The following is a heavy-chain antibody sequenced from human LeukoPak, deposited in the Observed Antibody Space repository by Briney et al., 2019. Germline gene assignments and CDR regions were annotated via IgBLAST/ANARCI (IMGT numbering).Heavy chain of an antibody. CDR2: ITSSSNYI. V-gene: IGHV3-21*03. D-gene: IGHD3-10*01. CDR1: GFTFDDYG. Sequence: GGSLRLSCAASGFTFDDYGMNWVRQAPGKGLEWVSSITSSSNYIYYADSVKGRFTISRDNAKNSLYLQMNSLRAEDTTVYYCARDCWDYGSGSYCGIDYWGQGTLVTVSS. CDR3: ARDCWDYGSGSYCGIDY. J-gene: IGHJ4*02.